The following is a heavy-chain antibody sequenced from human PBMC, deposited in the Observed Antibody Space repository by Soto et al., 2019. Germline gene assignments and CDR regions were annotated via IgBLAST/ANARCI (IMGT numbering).Heavy chain of an antibody. J-gene: IGHJ4*02. Sequence: QVQLVESGGGVVQPGRSLRLSCAASGFTFSSYAMHWVRQAPGKGLEWVAVISYDGSNNYYADSVKGRFTISRDNSKTTLYLQMNSLRAEATAVYYCARFPSGGSTVTTFLDYWGQGTLVTVSS. CDR2: ISYDGSNN. D-gene: IGHD4-17*01. CDR3: ARFPSGGSTVTTFLDY. V-gene: IGHV3-30-3*01. CDR1: GFTFSSYA.